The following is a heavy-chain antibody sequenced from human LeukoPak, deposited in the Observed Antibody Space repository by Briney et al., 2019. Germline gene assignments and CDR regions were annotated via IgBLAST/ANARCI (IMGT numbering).Heavy chain of an antibody. CDR3: ARLRYGSGSYYNLDY. Sequence: SETLSLTCAVYGGSFSGYYWSWIRQPPGKGLEWIGEINHSGSTNYNPSLKSRVTISVDTSKNQFSLKLSSVTAADTAVYYCARLRYGSGSYYNLDYWGQGTLVTISS. V-gene: IGHV4-34*01. CDR1: GGSFSGYY. D-gene: IGHD3-10*01. J-gene: IGHJ4*02. CDR2: INHSGST.